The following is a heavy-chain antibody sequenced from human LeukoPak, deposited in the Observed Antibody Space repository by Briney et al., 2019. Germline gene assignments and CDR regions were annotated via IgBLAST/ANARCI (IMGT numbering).Heavy chain of an antibody. D-gene: IGHD6-13*01. CDR2: LFHSGTR. CDR1: GGSITSYY. Sequence: PSETLSLTCTVPGGSITSYYWSWIRQPPGKGLEWIGYLFHSGTRRYNPSLKSRVTISADTTKNQIFLTLNSKTAADTAVYYCARRRGWKQQLVYFDYWGQGTLATVSS. V-gene: IGHV4-59*08. J-gene: IGHJ4*02. CDR3: ARRRGWKQQLVYFDY.